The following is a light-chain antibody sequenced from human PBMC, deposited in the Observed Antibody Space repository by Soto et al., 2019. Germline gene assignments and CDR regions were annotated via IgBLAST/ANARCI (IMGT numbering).Light chain of an antibody. CDR1: QSVLYSSNNKNY. V-gene: IGKV4-1*01. J-gene: IGKJ4*01. CDR2: WSS. CDR3: QQYYSTPLT. Sequence: DIVMTQSPDSLAVSLGERATINCKSSQSVLYSSNNKNYLAWYQQKPGQPPKLLIYWSSTRESGVPDRFSGSGSGKEFTLTISSLQAEDGAVYYCQQYYSTPLTFGGGTKVEIK.